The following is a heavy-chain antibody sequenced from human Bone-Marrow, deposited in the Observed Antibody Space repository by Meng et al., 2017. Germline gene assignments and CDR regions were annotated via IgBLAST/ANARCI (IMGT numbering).Heavy chain of an antibody. CDR2: ISGDSETT. CDR3: AKVNWGSSLDDS. J-gene: IGHJ4*02. D-gene: IGHD7-27*01. Sequence: VQVVGVGGGLLHLGGSLRIACAASGFTFNKSLWSWARQALGKGLEWVSGISGDSETTNYADSVRGRFTVSRDTSKSTLYLQMDNLRADDTAISFCAKVNWGSSLDDSWGQGTLVTVSS. CDR1: GFTFNKSL. V-gene: IGHV3-23*04.